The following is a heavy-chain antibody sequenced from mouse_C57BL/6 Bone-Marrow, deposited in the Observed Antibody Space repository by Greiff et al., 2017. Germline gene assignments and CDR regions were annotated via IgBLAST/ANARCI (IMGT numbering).Heavy chain of an antibody. J-gene: IGHJ4*01. CDR3: ATPHYYYGSSDDYAMDF. Sequence: QVQLKESGPGLVQPSQSLSITCTVSGFSLTSYGVHWVRQSRGKGLEWLGVIWRGGSTDYNAAFMSRLSITKDNSKSQVYFKMNSLQAGDTAIYYCATPHYYYGSSDDYAMDFGGRGTSVTVSS. CDR2: IWRGGST. CDR1: GFSLTSYG. V-gene: IGHV2-5*01. D-gene: IGHD1-1*01.